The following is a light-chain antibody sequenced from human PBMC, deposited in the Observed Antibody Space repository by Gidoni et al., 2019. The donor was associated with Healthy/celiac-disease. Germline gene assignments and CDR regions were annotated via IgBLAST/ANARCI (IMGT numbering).Light chain of an antibody. J-gene: IGKJ1*01. CDR2: AAS. Sequence: DIQMTQSPSSLSASVGDRVTITCRASQSISNYLNWYQQKPGKAPKLLIYAASSLQSGVPSRFSGSGSGTDFTLTISSLQPEDFATYYCQRSYSTPRTFGQGTKVEIK. V-gene: IGKV1-39*01. CDR1: QSISNY. CDR3: QRSYSTPRT.